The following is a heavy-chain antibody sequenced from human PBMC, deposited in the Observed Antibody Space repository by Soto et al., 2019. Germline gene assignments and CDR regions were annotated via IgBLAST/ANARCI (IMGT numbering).Heavy chain of an antibody. CDR1: GGSICSGGYY. V-gene: IGHV4-31*03. D-gene: IGHD1-1*01. CDR3: ARWPQLEPRFDY. J-gene: IGHJ4*02. Sequence: PSETLSLTCTVSGGSICSGGYYWSWIRQHPGKGLEWIGYIYYSGSTYYNPSLKSRVTISVDTSKNQFSLKLSSVTAADTAVYYCARWPQLEPRFDYWGQGTLVTVSS. CDR2: IYYSGST.